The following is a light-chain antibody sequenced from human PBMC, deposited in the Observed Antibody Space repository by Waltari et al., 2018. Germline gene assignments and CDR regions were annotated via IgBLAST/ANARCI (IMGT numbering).Light chain of an antibody. CDR1: QGVGSS. CDR2: DAS. CDR3: QQRTNWPPIFS. J-gene: IGKJ3*01. V-gene: IGKV3-11*01. Sequence: EIVLTQSPATLSLSPGETATLSCRASQGVGSSLAWYQQKPGQAPRLLIYDASKRATGLPSRFSGSGSGTDFTLTISSLESEDFAVYYCQQRTNWPPIFSFGPGTKVDIK.